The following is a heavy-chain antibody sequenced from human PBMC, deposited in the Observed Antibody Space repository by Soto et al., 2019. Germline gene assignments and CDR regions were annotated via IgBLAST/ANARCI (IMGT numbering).Heavy chain of an antibody. CDR1: GFTFSSYS. J-gene: IGHJ5*02. D-gene: IGHD6-19*01. Sequence: EVQLVESGGGLVQPGGSLRLSCAASGFTFSSYSRNWVRQAPGKGLEWVSYISSSSSTIYYADSVKGRFTISRDKANNSLYLQFNCLRAEDTVVYYCAREMQCFTWFVPWGQGTLVTVSS. V-gene: IGHV3-48*01. CDR3: AREMQCFTWFVP. CDR2: ISSSSSTI.